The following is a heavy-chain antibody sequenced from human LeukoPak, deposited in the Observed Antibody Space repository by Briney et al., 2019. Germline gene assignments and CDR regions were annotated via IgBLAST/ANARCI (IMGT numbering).Heavy chain of an antibody. V-gene: IGHV3-23*01. D-gene: IGHD1-1*01. CDR2: ISGSGGST. CDR3: ARDRGTRNGKAFDI. CDR1: GFTFSSYA. Sequence: HSGGSLRPSCAASGFTFSSYAMSWVRQAPGKGLEWVSAISGSGGSTYYADSVKGRFTISRDNAKNSLYLQMNSLRAEDTAVYYCARDRGTRNGKAFDIWGQGTMVTVSS. J-gene: IGHJ3*02.